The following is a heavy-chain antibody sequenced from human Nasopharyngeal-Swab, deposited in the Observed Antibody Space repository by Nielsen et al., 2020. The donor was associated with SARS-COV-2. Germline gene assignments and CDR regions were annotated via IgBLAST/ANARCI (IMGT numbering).Heavy chain of an antibody. CDR2: ISGSGITT. V-gene: IGHV3-23*01. CDR3: ASSYYDFWSGYYYHGAFDI. D-gene: IGHD3-3*01. J-gene: IGHJ3*02. Sequence: VRQAPGKGLEWVSVISGSGITTYYADSVKGRFTISRDNSKNTLYLQMSSLRAEDTAVYYCASSYYDFWSGYYYHGAFDIWGQGTMVTVSS.